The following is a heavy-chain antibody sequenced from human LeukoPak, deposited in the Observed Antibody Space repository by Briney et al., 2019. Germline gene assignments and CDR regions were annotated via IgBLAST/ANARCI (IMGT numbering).Heavy chain of an antibody. CDR3: ATGRDYYGSGSYSPFDY. Sequence: GGSLRLSCAASGFTFSSYAMSWVRQAPGKGLEWVSAISGSGGSTCYADSVKGRFTISRDNSKNTLYLQMNSLRAEDTAVYYCATGRDYYGSGSYSPFDYWGQGTLVTVSS. CDR2: ISGSGGST. V-gene: IGHV3-23*01. J-gene: IGHJ4*02. CDR1: GFTFSSYA. D-gene: IGHD3-10*01.